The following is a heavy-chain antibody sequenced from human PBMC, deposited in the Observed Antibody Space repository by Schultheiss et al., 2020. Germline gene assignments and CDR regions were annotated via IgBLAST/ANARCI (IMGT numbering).Heavy chain of an antibody. Sequence: ASVKVSCKASGYTFTSYYMHWVRQAPVQGLEWMGIINPSGGSTSYAQKFQGRVTMTRDTSTSTVYMELSSLRSEDTAVYYCARGLEYYYDSSGYYHVWGQGTLVTVSS. CDR1: GYTFTSYY. J-gene: IGHJ4*02. CDR3: ARGLEYYYDSSGYYHV. CDR2: INPSGGST. D-gene: IGHD3-22*01. V-gene: IGHV1-46*01.